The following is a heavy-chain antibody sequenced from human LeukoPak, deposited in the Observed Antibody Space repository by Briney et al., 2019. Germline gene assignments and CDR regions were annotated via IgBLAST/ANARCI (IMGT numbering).Heavy chain of an antibody. CDR3: ARGQKQSHSGARFDY. CDR2: INHRGST. D-gene: IGHD7-27*01. CDR1: GGSISSGGYY. V-gene: IGHV4-39*07. J-gene: IGHJ4*02. Sequence: SETLSLTCTVSGGSISSGGYYWSWIRQPPGKGLEWIGEINHRGSTNYNPSLKSRVTISVDTSKNQFSLKLSSVTAADTAVYYCARGQKQSHSGARFDYWGQGTLVTVSS.